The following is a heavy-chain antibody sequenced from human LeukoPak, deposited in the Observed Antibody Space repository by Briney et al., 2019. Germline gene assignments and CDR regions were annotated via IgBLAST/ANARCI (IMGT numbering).Heavy chain of an antibody. CDR1: GGTFSSYA. Sequence: ASVKVSCKASGGTFSSYAISWVRQAPGQGLEWMGGIIPIFGTANYAQKLQGRVTMTTDTSTSTAYMELRSLRSDDTAVYYCARESHRWQLWFDPWGQGTLVTVSS. CDR2: IIPIFGTA. CDR3: ARESHRWQLWFDP. D-gene: IGHD2-15*01. J-gene: IGHJ5*02. V-gene: IGHV1-69*05.